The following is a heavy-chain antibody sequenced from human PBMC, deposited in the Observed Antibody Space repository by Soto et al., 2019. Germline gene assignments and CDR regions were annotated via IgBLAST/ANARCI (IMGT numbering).Heavy chain of an antibody. Sequence: SETLSLTCTVSGGSISSLGYYWSCIHQHPGKGLEWIGYIYYSGSTYYNPSLKSRVTISVDTSKNQFSLKLSSVTAADTAVYYCARTDYGDYLNWFDPWGQGTLVTVSS. D-gene: IGHD4-17*01. J-gene: IGHJ5*02. V-gene: IGHV4-31*03. CDR2: IYYSGST. CDR1: GGSISSLGYY. CDR3: ARTDYGDYLNWFDP.